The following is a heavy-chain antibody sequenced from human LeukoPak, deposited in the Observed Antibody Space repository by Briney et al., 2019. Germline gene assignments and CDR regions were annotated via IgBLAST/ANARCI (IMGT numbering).Heavy chain of an antibody. V-gene: IGHV3-48*02. Sequence: GGSLRLSCVASGFTFNSYNMNWVRHAPGKGLEWVSYITSSGSLTYSADSVKGRFIVSRDNAKNSLYLQLHSLRDEDTAVYYCARVYYDSSGYYYAVDIWGQGTMVTVSS. CDR3: ARVYYDSSGYYYAVDI. CDR1: GFTFNSYN. J-gene: IGHJ3*02. CDR2: ITSSGSLT. D-gene: IGHD3-22*01.